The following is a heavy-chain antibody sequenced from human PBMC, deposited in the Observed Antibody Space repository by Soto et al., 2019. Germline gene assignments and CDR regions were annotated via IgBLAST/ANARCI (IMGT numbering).Heavy chain of an antibody. CDR2: ISGGGDST. D-gene: IGHD5-12*01. Sequence: EVQLLESGGGLVQPGGSLRLSCAASGFTFSTNSMTWVRQAPGKGLEWVCGISGGGDSTHYADSVKGRFTISSDNSKNMVYLQMNSLAADYSAVYFCSKWDGYGDQWGQGTLVTVSS. CDR1: GFTFSTNS. V-gene: IGHV3-23*01. J-gene: IGHJ5*02. CDR3: SKWDGYGDQ.